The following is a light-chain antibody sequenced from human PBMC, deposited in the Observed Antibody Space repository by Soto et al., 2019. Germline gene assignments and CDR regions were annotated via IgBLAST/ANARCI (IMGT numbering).Light chain of an antibody. CDR2: DAS. Sequence: PGERATLSCRASRSVNNYLAWYQQKPGQTPRLLIYDASNRATDIPARFSGSGSGTDFTLTISSLEPEDFAVYYCQQRSATWTFGQGTKVEIK. V-gene: IGKV3-11*01. CDR1: RSVNNY. J-gene: IGKJ1*01. CDR3: QQRSATWT.